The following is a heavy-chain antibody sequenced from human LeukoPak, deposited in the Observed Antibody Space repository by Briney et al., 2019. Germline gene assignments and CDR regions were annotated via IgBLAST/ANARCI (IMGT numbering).Heavy chain of an antibody. D-gene: IGHD1-26*01. CDR3: AKVEGWELLFFPFDY. J-gene: IGHJ4*02. CDR1: GFTFSSNG. V-gene: IGHV3-30*18. Sequence: QSGGSLRLSCAASGFTFSSNGMHWVRQAPGKGLEWVAVISDDGSNKYYADSVKGRFTMSRDNSENTLYLQMNSLRAEDTAVYYCAKVEGWELLFFPFDYWGQGTLVTVSS. CDR2: ISDDGSNK.